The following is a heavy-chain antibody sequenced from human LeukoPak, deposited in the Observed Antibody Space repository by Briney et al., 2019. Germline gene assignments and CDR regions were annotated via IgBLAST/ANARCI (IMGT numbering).Heavy chain of an antibody. CDR3: ASRETFYFYYMDV. D-gene: IGHD1-26*01. J-gene: IGHJ6*03. CDR1: GGSFNLYS. V-gene: IGHV4-34*01. CDR2: IGHGGSI. Sequence: SETLSLTCTVSGGSFNLYSWTWIRQPPGKGLEWIAEIGHGGSINFNPSLKSRVTVSLDTSKNQFSLSLSSVTAADTAVYYCASRETFYFYYMDVWGNGTTVTVSS.